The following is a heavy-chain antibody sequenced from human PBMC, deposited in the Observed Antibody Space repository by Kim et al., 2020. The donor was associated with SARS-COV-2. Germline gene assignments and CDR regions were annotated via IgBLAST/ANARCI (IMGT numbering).Heavy chain of an antibody. CDR3: ARGQMGDY. CDR1: GFTFSNYW. CDR2: INQDGSGK. D-gene: IGHD2-8*01. J-gene: IGHJ4*02. V-gene: IGHV3-7*01. Sequence: GGSLRLSCAASGFTFSNYWMSWVRQAPGRGLEWVANINQDGSGKYYVDSVKGRFTISRDNAKNSLYLQMNSLRAEDTAVYYCARGQMGDYWGQGTLVTVSS.